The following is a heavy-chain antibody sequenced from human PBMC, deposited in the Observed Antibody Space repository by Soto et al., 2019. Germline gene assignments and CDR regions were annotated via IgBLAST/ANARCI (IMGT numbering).Heavy chain of an antibody. CDR3: ARVLVLGIEAAGTYYYYGMDV. D-gene: IGHD6-13*01. Sequence: GGSLRLSCAASGFTFSSCWMSWVRQAPGKGLEWVANINQDGSKKYYVDSVKGRFTISRDNAKNSRYLQRNSLRAEDTAVYYCARVLVLGIEAAGTYYYYGMDVWGQGTTVTVSS. CDR2: INQDGSKK. CDR1: GFTFSSCW. J-gene: IGHJ6*02. V-gene: IGHV3-7*01.